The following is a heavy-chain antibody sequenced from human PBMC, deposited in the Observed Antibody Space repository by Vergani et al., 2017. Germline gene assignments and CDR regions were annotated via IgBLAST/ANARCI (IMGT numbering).Heavy chain of an antibody. CDR1: GYSIRNGYY. CDR3: TRQPQEGASGPPSVPT. V-gene: IGHV4-38-2*01. Sequence: QVQLQESGPGLVEPSETLSLTCAVSGYSIRNGYYWGWIRQPPGKGLEWIGSIYHSGSTHYNPSLKSRVTISVDTSKNDSSLKVTSVTAADTAVYYFTRQPQEGASGPPSVPTWGQGISVIVSS. J-gene: IGHJ4*02. D-gene: IGHD5-12*01. CDR2: IYHSGST.